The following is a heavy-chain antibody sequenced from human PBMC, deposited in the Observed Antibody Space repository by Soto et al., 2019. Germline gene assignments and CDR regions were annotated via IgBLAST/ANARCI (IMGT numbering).Heavy chain of an antibody. D-gene: IGHD1-1*01. J-gene: IGHJ4*02. V-gene: IGHV1-46*01. CDR1: GYTFTTHF. CDR3: ARSTVPTGTALFFFDY. CDR2: IDPSDGST. Sequence: ASVKVSCKASGYTFTTHFILWVRQAPGQGLDWMGIIDPSDGSTSYAQNFRGRATMTRDTSTSTIYMELRSLRSDDTAVYYCARSTVPTGTALFFFDYWGQGTQVTVSS.